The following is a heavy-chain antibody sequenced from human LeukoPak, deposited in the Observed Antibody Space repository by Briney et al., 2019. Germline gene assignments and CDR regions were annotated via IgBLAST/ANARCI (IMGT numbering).Heavy chain of an antibody. J-gene: IGHJ4*02. V-gene: IGHV3-21*01. CDR3: ARGVHYYDSSGYYIVWDY. CDR1: GFTFSSYS. D-gene: IGHD3-22*01. Sequence: PGGSLRLSCAASGFTFSSYSMNWVRQAPGKGLEWVSSISSSSSYIYYADSVKGRFTISRDNAKNSLYLQINSLRAEDTAVYYCARGVHYYDSSGYYIVWDYWGQGTLVTVSS. CDR2: ISSSSSYI.